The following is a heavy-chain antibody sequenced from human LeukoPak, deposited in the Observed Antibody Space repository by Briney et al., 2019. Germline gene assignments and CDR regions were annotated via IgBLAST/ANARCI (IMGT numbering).Heavy chain of an antibody. Sequence: SVKVSCKASGDTFSSHSLSWVRQAPGQGLEWMGRIISVFGTTNYAQKFQGRLTISADESSRTAYMELSSLRSEDTAVYFCATEWADAFDIWGQGTMVTVSS. D-gene: IGHD1-26*01. J-gene: IGHJ3*02. CDR1: GDTFSSHS. V-gene: IGHV1-69*13. CDR2: IISVFGTT. CDR3: ATEWADAFDI.